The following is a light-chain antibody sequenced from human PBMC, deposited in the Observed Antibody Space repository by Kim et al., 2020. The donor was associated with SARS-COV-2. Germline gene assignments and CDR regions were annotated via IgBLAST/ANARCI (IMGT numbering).Light chain of an antibody. CDR3: QQDGSSTGT. J-gene: IGKJ1*01. V-gene: IGKV3-20*01. CDR1: QSVSSSY. Sequence: FPGERATLSCRASQSVSSSYLAWYQQKPGQAPRLLIYGASSRATGIPDRFSGSGSGTDFTLTISRLEPEDFAVYYCQQDGSSTGTFGQGTKVDIK. CDR2: GAS.